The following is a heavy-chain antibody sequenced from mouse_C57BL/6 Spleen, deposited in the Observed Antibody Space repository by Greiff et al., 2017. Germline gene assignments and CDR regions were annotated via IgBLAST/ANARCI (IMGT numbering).Heavy chain of an antibody. CDR2: INPGSGGT. J-gene: IGHJ1*03. D-gene: IGHD1-1*01. V-gene: IGHV1-54*01. Sequence: VQLQQSGAELVRPGTSVKVSCKASGYAFTNYLIEWVKQRPGQGLEWIGVINPGSGGTNYNEKFKGKATLTADKSSSTAYMQLSSLTSEDSAVYFCARCITTVVAHWYFDVWGTGTTVTVSS. CDR1: GYAFTNYL. CDR3: ARCITTVVAHWYFDV.